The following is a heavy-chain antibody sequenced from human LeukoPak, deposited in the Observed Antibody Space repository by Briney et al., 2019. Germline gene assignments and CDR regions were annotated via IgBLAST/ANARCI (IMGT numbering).Heavy chain of an antibody. CDR2: NSAYNGNT. CDR3: ARDRPYFGSYLGRVDY. D-gene: IGHD1-26*01. V-gene: IGHV1-18*04. Sequence: ASVKVSCKASGYTFTTYGISWVRQAPGQGLEWMGWNSAYNGNTNYAQKVQDRATMTTDPSTNTAYMELRSLRSDDTAMYYCARDRPYFGSYLGRVDYWGQGSLVIVSS. J-gene: IGHJ4*02. CDR1: GYTFTTYG.